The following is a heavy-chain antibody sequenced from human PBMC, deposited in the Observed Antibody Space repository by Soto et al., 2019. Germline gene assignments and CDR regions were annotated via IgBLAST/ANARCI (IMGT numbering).Heavy chain of an antibody. V-gene: IGHV3-33*01. J-gene: IGHJ4*02. Sequence: QVQLVESGGGVVQPGRSLRLSCAASGFTFSSYGMHWVRQAPGKGLEWVAVIWYDGSNKYYADSVKGRFTISRDNSKNTLYLQMTSLRAEDTAVYYCARTTHPNWNSDRWGKFDYWGQGTLVTVSS. CDR1: GFTFSSYG. CDR2: IWYDGSNK. CDR3: ARTTHPNWNSDRWGKFDY. D-gene: IGHD1-1*01.